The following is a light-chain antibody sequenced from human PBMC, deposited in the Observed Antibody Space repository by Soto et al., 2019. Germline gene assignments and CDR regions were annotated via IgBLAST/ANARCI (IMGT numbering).Light chain of an antibody. V-gene: IGLV2-23*01. CDR3: ASYAGSRTYV. CDR2: EAT. CDR1: CIDIGNYNL. J-gene: IGLJ1*01. Sequence: QSALTQPASVSGSPGQSVTISCSCIDIGNYNLVSWYQHLPGRAPKLLIFEATMRPSGISDRFSGSKSASTASLTISGLQAEDEGDYYCASYAGSRTYVFGSGTKVTVL.